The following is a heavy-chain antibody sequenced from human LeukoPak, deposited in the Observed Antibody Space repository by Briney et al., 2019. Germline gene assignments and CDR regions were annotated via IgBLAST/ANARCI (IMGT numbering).Heavy chain of an antibody. CDR3: ARGRIAAAGMNYYYYGMDV. CDR1: GVSFSGYY. D-gene: IGHD6-13*01. J-gene: IGHJ6*02. CDR2: INHSGST. Sequence: SETLSLTCAVYGVSFSGYYWSWVRQPPGKGLEGIGEINHSGSTNYNPSLKSRVTISVDTSKNQFSLKLSSVTAADTAVYYCARGRIAAAGMNYYYYGMDVWGQGTRSPSP. V-gene: IGHV4-34*01.